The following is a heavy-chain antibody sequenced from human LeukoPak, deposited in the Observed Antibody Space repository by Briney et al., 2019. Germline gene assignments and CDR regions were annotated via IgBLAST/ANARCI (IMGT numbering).Heavy chain of an antibody. J-gene: IGHJ3*02. CDR2: IGTAGDT. Sequence: GGSLRLSCAGSVFTFSSYDMHWVRQATGKGLEWVSAIGTAGDTYYPGSVKGRFTISRENAKNSLYLQMNSLRAGDTAVYYCARGRGYYDSSGYRHRDAFDIWGQGTMVTVSS. V-gene: IGHV3-13*01. CDR1: VFTFSSYD. CDR3: ARGRGYYDSSGYRHRDAFDI. D-gene: IGHD3-22*01.